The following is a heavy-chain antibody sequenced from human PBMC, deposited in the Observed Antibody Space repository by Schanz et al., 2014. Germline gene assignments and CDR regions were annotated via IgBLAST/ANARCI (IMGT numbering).Heavy chain of an antibody. CDR3: VRDELLWFGEVLSLDY. J-gene: IGHJ4*02. CDR1: GFGFSSYS. D-gene: IGHD3-10*01. CDR2: IKSDGSST. V-gene: IGHV3-74*01. Sequence: EVQLLESGGGLVQPGGSLRLSCAASGFGFSSYSMNWVRQAPGKGLEWVSRIKSDGSSTSYADSVKGRFTISRDNSNKTVDLQMNSLRAEDTALYYCVRDELLWFGEVLSLDYWGQGALVTVSS.